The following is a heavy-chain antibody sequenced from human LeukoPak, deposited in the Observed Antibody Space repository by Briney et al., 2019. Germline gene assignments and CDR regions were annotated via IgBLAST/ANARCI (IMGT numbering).Heavy chain of an antibody. V-gene: IGHV3-30*04. D-gene: IGHD1-26*01. CDR2: ISYDGSNK. J-gene: IGHJ4*01. CDR3: ARGSSARFIGPEY. CDR1: GFTFSSYA. Sequence: GGSLRLSWAASGFTFSSYAMHWVRQAPGKGLEWVAVISYDGSNKYYADSVKGRFTISRDNSKNTLYLQMNSLRVEDTAVYFCARGSSARFIGPEYWGHGTLVTVSS.